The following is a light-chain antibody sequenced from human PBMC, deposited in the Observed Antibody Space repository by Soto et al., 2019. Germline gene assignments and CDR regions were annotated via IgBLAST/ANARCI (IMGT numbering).Light chain of an antibody. J-gene: IGLJ1*01. CDR2: EGF. V-gene: IGLV2-14*02. CDR1: SNDVGTYNL. CDR3: SSYTSSSTLCV. Sequence: QSVLTQPASVSGSPGQSITLSCTGTSNDVGTYNLVSWYQQHPGKAPKLIIFEGFKRPSGVSNRFSGSKSDNTASLTISGLQAEDEADYYCSSYTSSSTLCVFGTGTKVTVL.